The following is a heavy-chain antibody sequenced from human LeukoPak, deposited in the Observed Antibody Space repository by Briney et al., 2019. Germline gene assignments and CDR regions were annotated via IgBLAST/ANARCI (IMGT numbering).Heavy chain of an antibody. CDR1: GFTFSSYG. Sequence: GGSLRLSCAASGFTFSSYGMHWVRQAPGKGLEWVAFIRYDGSNKYYADSVKGRFTISRDNSKNTLYLQMNSLRAEDTALYYCVRDYRWGYDYWGQGNLVTIPS. D-gene: IGHD5-24*01. V-gene: IGHV3-30*02. CDR3: VRDYRWGYDY. J-gene: IGHJ4*02. CDR2: IRYDGSNK.